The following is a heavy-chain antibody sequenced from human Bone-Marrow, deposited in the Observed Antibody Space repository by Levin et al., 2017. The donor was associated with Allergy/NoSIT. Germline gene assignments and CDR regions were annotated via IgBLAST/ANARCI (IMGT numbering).Heavy chain of an antibody. D-gene: IGHD3-3*01. CDR1: GFAFSSYA. CDR3: AKVGGRSGYYPDY. CDR2: ISGGGGST. J-gene: IGHJ4*02. Sequence: ASVKVSCAASGFAFSSYAMAWIRQAPGMGLEWVSAISGGGGSTYYAESVKGRFTISRDNSKNTLYLQINSLRAEDTAIYYCAKVGGRSGYYPDYWGQGTLVAVSS. V-gene: IGHV3-23*01.